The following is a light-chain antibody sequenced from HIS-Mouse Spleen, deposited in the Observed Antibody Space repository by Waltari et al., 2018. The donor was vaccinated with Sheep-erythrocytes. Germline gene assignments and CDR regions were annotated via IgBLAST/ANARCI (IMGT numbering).Light chain of an antibody. J-gene: IGLJ2*01. CDR3: AAWDDSLNGVV. Sequence: QSVLTQPPSASGTPGQRVTFSCSGSSANIGSNTVNWYQQLPGTAPKLLNYSNNQRPSGVPDRFSGSKSGTSASLAISGLQSEDEADYYCAAWDDSLNGVVFGGGTKLTVL. CDR1: SANIGSNT. CDR2: SNN. V-gene: IGLV1-44*01.